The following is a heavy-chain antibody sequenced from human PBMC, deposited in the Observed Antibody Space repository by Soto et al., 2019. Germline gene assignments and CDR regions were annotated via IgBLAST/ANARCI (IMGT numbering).Heavy chain of an antibody. V-gene: IGHV1-69*01. Sequence: QVQLVQSGAEVKTPGSSVKVSCKASGGTLSDYAISWVRQAPGQGLEWMGGIMPTVDSANYAQNFQGRLTISADESTSTAHLELSRLRSDDTAVYYCAVAAVREIMAQESSGMAVWGQGTTVIVSS. D-gene: IGHD3-10*01. CDR2: IMPTVDSA. CDR3: AVAAVREIMAQESSGMAV. CDR1: GGTLSDYA. J-gene: IGHJ6*02.